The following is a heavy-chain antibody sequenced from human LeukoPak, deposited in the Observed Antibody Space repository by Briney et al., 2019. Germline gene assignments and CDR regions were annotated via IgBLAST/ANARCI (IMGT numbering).Heavy chain of an antibody. CDR1: GGSFSGYY. CDR2: INHSGST. V-gene: IGHV4-34*01. J-gene: IGHJ3*02. CDR3: ARGPLETYAFDI. Sequence: PSETLSLTCAVYGGSFSGYYWSWIRQPPGKGLEWIGEINHSGSTNYNPSLKSRVTISVDTSKNQFSLKLSSVTAADTAVYYCARGPLETYAFDIWGQGTMVTVSS.